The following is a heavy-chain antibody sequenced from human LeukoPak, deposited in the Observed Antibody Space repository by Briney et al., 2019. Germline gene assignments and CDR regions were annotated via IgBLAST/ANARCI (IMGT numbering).Heavy chain of an antibody. Sequence: SETLSLTCTVSGDSLSPYQWSWIRQAPGKGLAFIGYAYHSGFTSYNPSLKNRVTISVDESKNQFSLTLNSVTAADTAVYYCARGRRAARSFDYWGQGTLVTVSS. CDR1: GDSLSPYQ. V-gene: IGHV4-59*12. CDR2: AYHSGFT. CDR3: ARGRRAARSFDY. J-gene: IGHJ4*02. D-gene: IGHD6-6*01.